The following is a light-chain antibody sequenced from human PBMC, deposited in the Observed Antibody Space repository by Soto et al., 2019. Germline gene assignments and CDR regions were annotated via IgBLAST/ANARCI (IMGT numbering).Light chain of an antibody. Sequence: QSVLAQPPSASGSFGQSVTISCTGTSSDVGGYNYVSWYQQHPGKAPKLMIYGVSERPSGVPDRFSGSKSGNTASLTVSGLQADDEADYYCSSYSGTNFHYVFGTGPKVTVL. CDR3: SSYSGTNFHYV. CDR1: SSDVGGYNY. J-gene: IGLJ1*01. V-gene: IGLV2-8*01. CDR2: GVS.